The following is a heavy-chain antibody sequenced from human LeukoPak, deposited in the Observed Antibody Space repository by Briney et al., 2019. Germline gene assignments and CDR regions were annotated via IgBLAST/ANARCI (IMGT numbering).Heavy chain of an antibody. V-gene: IGHV3-15*01. CDR1: GFIFSNAW. Sequence: GGSLRLSCAASGFIFSNAWMTWVRQAPGKGLEWVGRIKTKTDGGTIDYAAPVKGRFTISRDDSKTTLYLQMNSLKTEDTAVYYCATGGAYDILTGYYSGDYWGQGTLVTVSS. J-gene: IGHJ4*02. CDR2: IKTKTDGGTI. D-gene: IGHD3-9*01. CDR3: ATGGAYDILTGYYSGDY.